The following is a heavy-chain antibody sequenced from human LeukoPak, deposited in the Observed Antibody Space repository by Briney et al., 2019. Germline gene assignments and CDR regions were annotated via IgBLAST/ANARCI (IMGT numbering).Heavy chain of an antibody. CDR3: AKGIPAGDYTDNWFDP. Sequence: GGSLRLSCAASGFTFSSNGMHWVRQAPGKGLEWVAFIRYDGSNKYYADSVKGRFTISRDNSKNTLYLQMNSLRAEDTAVYYCAKGIPAGDYTDNWFDPWGQGTLVTVSS. D-gene: IGHD4-17*01. CDR2: IRYDGSNK. V-gene: IGHV3-30*02. CDR1: GFTFSSNG. J-gene: IGHJ5*02.